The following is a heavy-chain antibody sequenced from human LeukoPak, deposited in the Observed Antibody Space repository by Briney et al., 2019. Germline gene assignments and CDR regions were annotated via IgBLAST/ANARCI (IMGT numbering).Heavy chain of an antibody. V-gene: IGHV1-46*01. CDR1: GYTFTSYY. CDR2: ISPSGGST. D-gene: IGHD6-6*01. J-gene: IGHJ4*02. CDR3: ARDRYSISSLLDF. Sequence: GASVKVSCKASGYTFTSYYIHWVRQAPGQELEWMGIISPSGGSTTYAQKFQGRVTITRDTPTSTVYMLLSSLRSEDTAVYYCARDRYSISSLLDFWGQGTLVTVSS.